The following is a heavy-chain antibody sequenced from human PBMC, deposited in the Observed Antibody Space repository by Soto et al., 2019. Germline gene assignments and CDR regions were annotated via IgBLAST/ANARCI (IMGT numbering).Heavy chain of an antibody. CDR2: INPNSGGT. V-gene: IGHV1-2*02. CDR1: GGTFSSYA. CDR3: ARVGAARPRY. J-gene: IGHJ4*02. D-gene: IGHD6-6*01. Sequence: ASVKGCCKASGGTFSSYAISWVRQAPGQGLEWMGWINPNSGGTNYAQKFQGRVTMTRDTSISTAYMELSRLRSDDTAVYYCARVGAARPRYWGQGTLVTVSS.